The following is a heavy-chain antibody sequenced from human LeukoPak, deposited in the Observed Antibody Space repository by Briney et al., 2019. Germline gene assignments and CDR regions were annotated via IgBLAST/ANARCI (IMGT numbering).Heavy chain of an antibody. V-gene: IGHV1-18*01. CDR3: ARSPVWWELPTALDY. CDR1: GYTFTSYG. CDR2: ISAYNGNT. Sequence: VASVKVSCKASGYTFTSYGISWVRQAPGHGLEWMGWISAYNGNTNYAQKLQGRVTMTTDTSTSTAYMELRSLRSDDTAVYYCARSPVWWELPTALDYWGQGTLVTVSS. D-gene: IGHD1-26*01. J-gene: IGHJ4*02.